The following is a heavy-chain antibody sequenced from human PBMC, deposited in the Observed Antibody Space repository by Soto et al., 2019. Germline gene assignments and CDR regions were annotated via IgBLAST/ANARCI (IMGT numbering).Heavy chain of an antibody. J-gene: IGHJ4*02. CDR3: AIWAGRSTTAFFSGPFDF. D-gene: IGHD2-2*01. V-gene: IGHV3-30*03. CDR2: ISYDGTNK. CDR1: GFAFSDYG. Sequence: QVQLVESGGGVVQPGRSLRLSCAASGFAFSDYGLHWVRQAPGKGLEWVAVISYDGTNKYYAGSVKGRFTISRDNTKNMLYLQMDSLRPDDTSVYYCAIWAGRSTTAFFSGPFDFWGQGTLVTVSS.